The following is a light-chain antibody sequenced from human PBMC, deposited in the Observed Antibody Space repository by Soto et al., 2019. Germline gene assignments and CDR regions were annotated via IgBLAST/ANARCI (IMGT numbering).Light chain of an antibody. V-gene: IGLV2-14*01. J-gene: IGLJ2*01. CDR1: SGDVDAFDY. CDR3: TSYAGSNNLV. CDR2: EVS. Sequence: QSALTQPASVSGSPGQSITISCTGTSGDVDAFDYVSWYQQHPGKAPKLMIFEVSDRPSGVSDRFSGSKSGSTASLTISGLQAEDEADYFCTSYAGSNNLVFGGGTKLTVL.